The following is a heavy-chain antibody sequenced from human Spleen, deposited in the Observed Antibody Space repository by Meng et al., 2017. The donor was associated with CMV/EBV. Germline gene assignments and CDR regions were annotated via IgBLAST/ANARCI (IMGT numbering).Heavy chain of an antibody. V-gene: IGHV3-30*02. D-gene: IGHD6-6*01. J-gene: IGHJ4*02. CDR2: IRYDGNNK. Sequence: GGSLRLSCAASGFSFNSYAMHWVRQPPGKGLEWVTFIRYDGNNKYYADSVKGRFTVSRDNSKNTLHLQMNRLRPEDTAVYYCAKGEYNSPSLLDYWGQGTLVTDSS. CDR3: AKGEYNSPSLLDY. CDR1: GFSFNSYA.